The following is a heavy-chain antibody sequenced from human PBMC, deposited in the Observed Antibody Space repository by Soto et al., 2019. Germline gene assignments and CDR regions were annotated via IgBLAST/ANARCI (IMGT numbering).Heavy chain of an antibody. D-gene: IGHD6-19*01. CDR2: IYYSGST. J-gene: IGHJ6*02. CDR1: GGTISSGDYY. Sequence: PSETLSLTCTVSGGTISSGDYYWSLIRQPPGKGLEWIGYIYYSGSTYYNPSLKSRVTISVDTSKNQFSLKLSSVTAADTAVYYCASLRRRRGSGWYGSNYYGMDVWGQGTTVTVSS. V-gene: IGHV4-30-4*01. CDR3: ASLRRRRGSGWYGSNYYGMDV.